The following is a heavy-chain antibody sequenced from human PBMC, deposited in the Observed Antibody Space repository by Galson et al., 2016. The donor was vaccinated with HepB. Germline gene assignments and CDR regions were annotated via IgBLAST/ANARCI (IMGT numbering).Heavy chain of an antibody. J-gene: IGHJ4*02. Sequence: SLRLSCAASGFFFSNFVMTWVRQAPGKGLEWVSDISDNTAGTKYADSVKGQFTISRDNSKNTVYLQMNSLRGEDTALYYCAKAKDRGYDCGCLDNWGQGTLVIVSS. CDR3: AKAKDRGYDCGCLDN. D-gene: IGHD5-12*01. CDR2: ISDNTAGT. CDR1: GFFFSNFV. V-gene: IGHV3-23*01.